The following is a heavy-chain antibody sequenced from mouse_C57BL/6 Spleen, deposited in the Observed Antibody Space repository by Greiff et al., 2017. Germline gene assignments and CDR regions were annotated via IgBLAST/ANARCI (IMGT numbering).Heavy chain of an antibody. Sequence: QVQLQQPGAELVKPGASVKLSCKASGYTFTSYWMHWVKQRPGQGLEWIGMIHPNSGSTNYNEKFKSKATLTVDKSSSTAYMQLSSLTSEDSAVYYGARFIATVVANWYFDVWGTGTTVTVS. CDR2: IHPNSGST. V-gene: IGHV1-64*01. J-gene: IGHJ1*03. CDR1: GYTFTSYW. CDR3: ARFIATVVANWYFDV. D-gene: IGHD1-1*01.